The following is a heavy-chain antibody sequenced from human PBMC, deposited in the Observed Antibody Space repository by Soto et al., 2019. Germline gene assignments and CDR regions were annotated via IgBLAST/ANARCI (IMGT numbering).Heavy chain of an antibody. D-gene: IGHD4-4*01. CDR2: ISHSGGST. CDR1: GFTFSSYA. J-gene: IGHJ4*02. Sequence: EVQLLESGGGMVQPGGSLRLSCAASGFTFSSYAMSWVRQAPGEGLEWVSAISHSGGSTYYADSVKGRFTISRDNSKNPLFLQMHSRRAEDTAVYNCANRWGLATVTSFDYWGKGTLVTVSS. CDR3: ANRWGLATVTSFDY. V-gene: IGHV3-23*01.